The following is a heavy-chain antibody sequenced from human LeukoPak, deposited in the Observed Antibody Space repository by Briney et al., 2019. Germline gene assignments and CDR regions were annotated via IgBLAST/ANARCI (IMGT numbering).Heavy chain of an antibody. J-gene: IGHJ6*03. Sequence: ASVKVSCKASGYTFTGYYMHWVRQAPGQGLEWMGIINPSGGSTSYAQKFQGRVTMTRDTSTSTVYMELSSLRSEDTAVYYCAREESGFGDLFPYSYYYYMDVWGKGTTVTISS. CDR2: INPSGGST. D-gene: IGHD3-10*01. CDR1: GYTFTGYY. CDR3: AREESGFGDLFPYSYYYYMDV. V-gene: IGHV1-46*01.